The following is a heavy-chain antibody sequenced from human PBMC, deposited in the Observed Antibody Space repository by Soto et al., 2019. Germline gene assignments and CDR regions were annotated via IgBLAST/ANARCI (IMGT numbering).Heavy chain of an antibody. V-gene: IGHV1-18*01. CDR1: GYTFTSSG. J-gene: IGHJ4*02. CDR3: ARDSGSYMYVSD. CDR2: ISAYNGET. Sequence: QVQLVQSGAEVKKPGASVKVSCKASGYTFTSSGFSWVRQAPGQGLEWMAWISAYNGETHYAQKFQGRVTMTTDTSTSTSYMEQRSLRSDDTAVYYCARDSGSYMYVSDWGQGTLVTDSS. D-gene: IGHD1-26*01.